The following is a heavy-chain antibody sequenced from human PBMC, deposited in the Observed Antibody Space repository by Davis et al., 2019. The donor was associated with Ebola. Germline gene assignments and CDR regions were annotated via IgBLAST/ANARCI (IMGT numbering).Heavy chain of an antibody. Sequence: SETLSFTCAVYGGSFSGYYWSWIRQPPGKGLEWIGEINHSGSTNYNPSLKSRVTISVDTSKNQFSLKLSSVTAADTAVYYCARMKYSRKFDPWGQGTLVTVSS. CDR3: ARMKYSRKFDP. CDR1: GGSFSGYY. D-gene: IGHD6-6*01. V-gene: IGHV4-34*01. J-gene: IGHJ5*02. CDR2: INHSGST.